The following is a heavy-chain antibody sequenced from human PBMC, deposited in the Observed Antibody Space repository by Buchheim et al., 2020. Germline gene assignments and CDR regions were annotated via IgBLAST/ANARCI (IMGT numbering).Heavy chain of an antibody. CDR1: GGSFSGYY. CDR3: ARVYGSGSYFLYYYYYGMDV. V-gene: IGHV4-34*01. CDR2: INHSGST. D-gene: IGHD3-10*01. J-gene: IGHJ6*02. Sequence: QVQLQQWGAGLLKPSETLSLTCAVYGGSFSGYYWSWIRQPPGKGLEWIGEINHSGSTNYNPSLKSRVTISVDTSQNQFSLKLSSVTAADTAVYYCARVYGSGSYFLYYYYYGMDVWGQGTT.